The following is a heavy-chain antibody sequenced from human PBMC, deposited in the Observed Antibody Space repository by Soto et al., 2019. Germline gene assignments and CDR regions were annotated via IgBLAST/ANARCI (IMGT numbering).Heavy chain of an antibody. CDR2: INPSGGST. V-gene: IGHV1-46*01. Sequence: QVQLVQSGAEVKKPGASVKVSCKASGYTFTSYYMHWVRQAPGQGLEWMGIINPSGGSTSYAQKFQGRVTMTRDTSTSTVYMELSSLRSEDTAVYYCARAFDYIQYYYYGMDVWGQRTTVTVSS. J-gene: IGHJ6*02. D-gene: IGHD4-4*01. CDR1: GYTFTSYY. CDR3: ARAFDYIQYYYYGMDV.